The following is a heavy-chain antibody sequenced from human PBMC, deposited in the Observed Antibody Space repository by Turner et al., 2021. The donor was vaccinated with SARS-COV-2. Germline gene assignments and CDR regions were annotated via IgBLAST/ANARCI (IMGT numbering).Heavy chain of an antibody. V-gene: IGHV1-2*02. D-gene: IGHD3-9*01. CDR1: GYTFTGYY. CDR2: INPNSGGT. J-gene: IGHJ6*02. Sequence: QVQLVQSGAEVKKPGASVKVSCKASGYTFTGYYMHWVRQAPGQGLEWMEWINPNSGGTNYAQKFQGRVTMTRDTSISTAYMELSRLRSDDTAVYYCAILEYYDILTGVDYGMDVWGQGTTVTVSS. CDR3: AILEYYDILTGVDYGMDV.